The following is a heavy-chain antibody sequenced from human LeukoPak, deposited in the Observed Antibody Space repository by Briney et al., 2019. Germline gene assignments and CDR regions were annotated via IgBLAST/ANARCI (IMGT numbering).Heavy chain of an antibody. CDR2: ISYYETNK. Sequence: GGSLRLSCAASGFSFSNYAMHWVRHAPGEGLERVAVISYYETNKYYSDPVNSRFTIIRVNSKNTLYLQMNSLRAEDTAVYFCARERDSGNYFDYWGQGTLVTVSS. CDR1: GFSFSNYA. V-gene: IGHV3-30*04. J-gene: IGHJ4*02. D-gene: IGHD1-26*01. CDR3: ARERDSGNYFDY.